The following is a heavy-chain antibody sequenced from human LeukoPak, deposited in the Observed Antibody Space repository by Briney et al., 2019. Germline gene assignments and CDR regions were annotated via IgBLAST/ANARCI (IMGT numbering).Heavy chain of an antibody. Sequence: SETLSLTCIVSGGSISSYYWSWIRQPPGKGLEWIGYIYYSGSTNYNPSLKSRVTISVDTSKNQFSLKLSSVTAADTAVYYCASGGYYYYGMDVWGQGTTVTVSS. D-gene: IGHD3-16*01. CDR2: IYYSGST. V-gene: IGHV4-59*12. CDR3: ASGGYYYYGMDV. CDR1: GGSISSYY. J-gene: IGHJ6*02.